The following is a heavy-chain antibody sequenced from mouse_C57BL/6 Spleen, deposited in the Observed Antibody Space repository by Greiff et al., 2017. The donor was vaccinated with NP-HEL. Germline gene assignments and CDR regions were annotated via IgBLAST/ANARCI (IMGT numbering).Heavy chain of an antibody. Sequence: EVKLVESGGDLVKPGGSLKLSCAASGFTFSSYGMSWVRQTPDKRLEWVATISSGGSYTNYPDRVKGRSTISRDKAKTTLYLQMSSLKSEDTAMYYCARHVTGKEGLDWYFDVWGTGTTVTVSS. V-gene: IGHV5-6*01. D-gene: IGHD4-1*01. CDR1: GFTFSSYG. CDR2: ISSGGSYT. J-gene: IGHJ1*03. CDR3: ARHVTGKEGLDWYFDV.